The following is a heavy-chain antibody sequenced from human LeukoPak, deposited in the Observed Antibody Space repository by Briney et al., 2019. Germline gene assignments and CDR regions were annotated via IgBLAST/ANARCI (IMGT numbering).Heavy chain of an antibody. CDR2: IYHSGST. Sequence: SQTLSLTCAVSGGSISSGGYSWSWIRQPPGKGLEWIGYIYHSGSTYFNPSLKSRVTISVDRSKNRFSLKLSSVTAADTAVYYCARDRGSVFDIWGQGTMVTVSS. D-gene: IGHD3-10*01. V-gene: IGHV4-30-2*01. CDR1: GGSISSGGYS. CDR3: ARDRGSVFDI. J-gene: IGHJ3*02.